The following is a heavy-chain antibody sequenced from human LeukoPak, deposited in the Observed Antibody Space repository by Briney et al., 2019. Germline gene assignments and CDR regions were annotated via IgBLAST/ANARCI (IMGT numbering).Heavy chain of an antibody. CDR3: AREYSYGSYYYGMDV. CDR1: GGSISSYY. Sequence: SETLSLTCTVSGGSISSYYWSWIRQPPGKGLEWIGYIHYSGSTNYNPSLKSRVTISVDTSKNQFSLKLSSVTAADTAVYYCAREYSYGSYYYGMDVWGQGTTVTVSS. D-gene: IGHD5-18*01. V-gene: IGHV4-59*01. J-gene: IGHJ6*02. CDR2: IHYSGST.